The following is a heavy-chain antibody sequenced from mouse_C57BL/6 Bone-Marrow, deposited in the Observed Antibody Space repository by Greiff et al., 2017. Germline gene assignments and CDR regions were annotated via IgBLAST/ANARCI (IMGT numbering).Heavy chain of an antibody. D-gene: IGHD2-1*01. CDR2: IHPNSGST. V-gene: IGHV1-64*01. CDR3: ARSSDYGNYRYFDV. J-gene: IGHJ1*03. Sequence: QVQLQQPGAELVKPGASVKLSCKASGYTFTSYWMHWVKQRPGQGLEWIGMIHPNSGSTNYNEKFKSKATLTVDKSSSTAYMQLSSLTSEDSAVYYCARSSDYGNYRYFDVWGTGTTVTVSS. CDR1: GYTFTSYW.